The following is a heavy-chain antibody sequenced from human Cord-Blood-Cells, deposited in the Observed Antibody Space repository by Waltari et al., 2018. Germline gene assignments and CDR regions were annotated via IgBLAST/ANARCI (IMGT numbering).Heavy chain of an antibody. D-gene: IGHD3-3*01. CDR2: TIRIFGTA. CDR3: ARASAEPALPPFCY. Sequence: QVQLVQSAAEVKKPGSSVKVSCKASGGTCSSYAISWVRQAPGQGLEWMGETIRIFGTANYPQQSGGRVKITPEKHTSTAYVELSSLRSEETALYYGARASAEPALPPFCYWGQGTLVTVSS. J-gene: IGHJ4*02. CDR1: GGTCSSYA. V-gene: IGHV1-69*06.